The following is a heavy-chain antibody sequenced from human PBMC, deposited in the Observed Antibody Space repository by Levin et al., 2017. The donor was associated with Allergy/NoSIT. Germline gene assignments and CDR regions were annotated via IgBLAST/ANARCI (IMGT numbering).Heavy chain of an antibody. J-gene: IGHJ4*02. D-gene: IGHD5-12*01. CDR1: GFSFDNYA. V-gene: IGHV3-30-3*01. CDR3: ARGGGGGYDQIDY. Sequence: GESLKISCEVSGFSFDNYAIHWVRHAPGKGLESVAVISHDGNEKYYADSVRGRFTISRDNSKNTLYLQMTNLRAEDTAVYYCARGGGGGYDQIDYWGQGTLVTVSS. CDR2: ISHDGNEK.